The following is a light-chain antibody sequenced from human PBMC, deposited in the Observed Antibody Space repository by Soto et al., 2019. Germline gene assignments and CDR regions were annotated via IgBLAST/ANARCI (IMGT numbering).Light chain of an antibody. Sequence: MVLTQSPGTLSLSPGERATLSCRASQSVSNNYLAWYQQQPGQAPRLLIYGASNRATGIPDRFSGSGSGTDFTLTISRLEPEDFAVYYCQQYGSSGTFGQGTKVDI. CDR1: QSVSNNY. J-gene: IGKJ1*01. CDR2: GAS. CDR3: QQYGSSGT. V-gene: IGKV3-20*01.